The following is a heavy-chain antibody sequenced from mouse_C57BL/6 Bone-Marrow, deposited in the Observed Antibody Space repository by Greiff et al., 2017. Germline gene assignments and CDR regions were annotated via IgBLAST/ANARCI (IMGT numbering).Heavy chain of an antibody. D-gene: IGHD2-3*01. CDR1: GYTFTSYG. V-gene: IGHV1-81*01. CDR2: IYPRSGNT. J-gene: IGHJ1*03. Sequence: VQRVESGAELARPGASVKLSCKASGYTFTSYGISWVKQRTGQGLEWIGEIYPRSGNTYYNEKFKGKATLTADKSSSTAYMELRSLTSEDSAVYFCARLGGYYVYWYFDVWGTGTTVTVSS. CDR3: ARLGGYYVYWYFDV.